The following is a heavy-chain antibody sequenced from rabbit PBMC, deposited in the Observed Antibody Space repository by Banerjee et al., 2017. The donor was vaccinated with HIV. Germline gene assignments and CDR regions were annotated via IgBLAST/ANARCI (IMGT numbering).Heavy chain of an antibody. D-gene: IGHD1-1*01. V-gene: IGHV1S45*01. Sequence: QEQLVESGGGLVKPEGSLKLSCTASGFSFSNKAVMCWVRQAPGKGLEWIACIDTASNGFTYFASWAKGRFTISKPSSTTVTLQMTSLTAADTATYFCARNYVNAFDPWGPGTLVTVS. J-gene: IGHJ2*01. CDR1: GFSFSNKAV. CDR3: ARNYVNAFDP. CDR2: IDTASNGFT.